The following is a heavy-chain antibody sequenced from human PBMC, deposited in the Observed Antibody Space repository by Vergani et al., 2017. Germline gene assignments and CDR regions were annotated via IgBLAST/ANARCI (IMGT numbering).Heavy chain of an antibody. CDR1: GFTFSSYA. CDR2: ISGSGGST. J-gene: IGHJ4*02. V-gene: IGHV3-23*01. D-gene: IGHD6-19*01. Sequence: EVQLLESGGGLVQPGGSLRLSCAASGFTFSSYAMSWVRQAPGKGLEWVSAISGSGGSTYYADSVKGRVTISRDNSKNTLYLQMNSLRAEDTAVYYCAKGDSIAVAVLVDHWGQGTLVTVSS. CDR3: AKGDSIAVAVLVDH.